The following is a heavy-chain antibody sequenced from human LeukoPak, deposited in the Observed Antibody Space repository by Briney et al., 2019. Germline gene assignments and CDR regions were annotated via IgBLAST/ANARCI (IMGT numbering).Heavy chain of an antibody. Sequence: PGGSLRLSCAASGFTFADYAMHWVRQAPGKGLEWVSLISGDDGSTYYADSVEGRFTISRDNSKNSLYLQMNSLRTEDTALYYCAKDIAAGTWEGMDVWGQGTTVTVSS. V-gene: IGHV3-43*02. CDR3: AKDIAAGTWEGMDV. CDR1: GFTFADYA. D-gene: IGHD6-13*01. J-gene: IGHJ6*02. CDR2: ISGDDGST.